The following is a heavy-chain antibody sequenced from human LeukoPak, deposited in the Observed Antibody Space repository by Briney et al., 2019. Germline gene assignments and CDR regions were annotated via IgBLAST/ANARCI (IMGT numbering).Heavy chain of an antibody. Sequence: VRSLRHSCAATGFTLDDYAMHWVRPAPAKGLEWVSGISWNSGSIGYADSVKGRFSISRDNAKNSLYLQMNSLRVEDTALYYCAKEGLPATNHDAFDIWGQGTMVTVSS. CDR2: ISWNSGSI. CDR3: AKEGLPATNHDAFDI. J-gene: IGHJ3*02. CDR1: GFTLDDYA. V-gene: IGHV3-9*01. D-gene: IGHD2-2*01.